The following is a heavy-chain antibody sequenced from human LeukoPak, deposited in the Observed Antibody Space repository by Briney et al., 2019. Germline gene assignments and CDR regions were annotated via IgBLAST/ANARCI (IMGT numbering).Heavy chain of an antibody. CDR1: GYTFTSYG. Sequence: ASVKVSCKASGYTFTSYGISWVRQAPGQGLEWMGWINPNSGGTNYAQKFQGRVTMTRDTSISTAYMELSRLRSDDTAVYYCARDRQHFKYNWFDPWGQGTLVTVSS. CDR3: ARDRQHFKYNWFDP. V-gene: IGHV1-2*02. J-gene: IGHJ5*02. CDR2: INPNSGGT. D-gene: IGHD6-13*01.